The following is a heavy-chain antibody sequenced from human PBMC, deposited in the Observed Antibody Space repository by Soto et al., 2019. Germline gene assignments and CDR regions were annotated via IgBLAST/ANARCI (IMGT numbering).Heavy chain of an antibody. CDR3: AKDMIEMASISIDY. Sequence: GGSLRLSCAASGFTFSSYAMSWVRQAPGKGLEWVSAISGSGDSTYYADSVKGRFTISRDNSKNTLYLQMNSLRAEDTAVYYCAKDMIEMASISIDYWGQGTLVTVSS. D-gene: IGHD3-22*01. CDR1: GFTFSSYA. J-gene: IGHJ4*02. V-gene: IGHV3-23*01. CDR2: ISGSGDST.